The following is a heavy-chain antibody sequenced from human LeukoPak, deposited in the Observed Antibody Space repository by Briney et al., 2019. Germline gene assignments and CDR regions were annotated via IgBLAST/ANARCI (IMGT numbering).Heavy chain of an antibody. CDR1: GYSFTSYW. CDR2: IYPGDSDT. J-gene: IGHJ4*02. CDR3: ARLTMVRGVLDRFDY. V-gene: IGHV5-51*01. D-gene: IGHD3-10*01. Sequence: GESLKISCKGSGYSFTSYWIGWVRQMPGKGLEWMGIIYPGDSDTRYSPSFQGQVTISADKSTSTAYLQWSSLKASDTAMYYCARLTMVRGVLDRFDYWGQGTLVTVSS.